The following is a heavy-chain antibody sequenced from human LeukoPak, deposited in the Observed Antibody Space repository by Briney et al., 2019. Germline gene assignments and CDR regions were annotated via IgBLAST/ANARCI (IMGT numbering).Heavy chain of an antibody. CDR2: IRYDGSNK. J-gene: IGHJ3*02. V-gene: IGHV3-30*02. Sequence: GGCLRLSCAASGFTFSSYGMHWVRQAPGKGLEWVAFIRYDGSNKYYADSVKGRSTISRDNSKNTLYLQMNSLRAEDTAVYYCAKGLRLYLDSFDIWGQGTMVTVSS. CDR1: GFTFSSYG. CDR3: AKGLRLYLDSFDI. D-gene: IGHD2-8*01.